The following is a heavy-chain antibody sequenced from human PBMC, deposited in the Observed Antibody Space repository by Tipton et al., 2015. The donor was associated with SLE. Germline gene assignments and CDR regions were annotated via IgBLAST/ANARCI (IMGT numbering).Heavy chain of an antibody. V-gene: IGHV4-39*07. CDR2: IYYSGST. Sequence: TLSLTCTVSGGSISSSSYYWGWIRQPPGKGLEWIGSIYYSGSTYCNPSLKSRVTISVDTSKNQFSLKLSSVTAADTAVHYCARGGASVLIRNCYFDYWGQGSLVTVSS. CDR1: GGSISSSSYY. J-gene: IGHJ4*01. CDR3: ARGGASVLIRNCYFDY. D-gene: IGHD2-8*01.